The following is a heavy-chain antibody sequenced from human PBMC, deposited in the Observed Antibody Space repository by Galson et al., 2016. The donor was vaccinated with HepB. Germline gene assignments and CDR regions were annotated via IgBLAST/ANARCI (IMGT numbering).Heavy chain of an antibody. D-gene: IGHD2-15*01. Sequence: SLRLSCAASGLTFSRCDMHWVRQATGKGLEWVSAIGTAGDTYYPGSVRGRFTISRENSKNSLYLQMNSLTARDTAVYYCARGKFDCSGGTCHYYGMDVWGQGTTVTVSS. CDR1: GLTFSRCD. V-gene: IGHV3-13*01. CDR2: IGTAGDT. CDR3: ARGKFDCSGGTCHYYGMDV. J-gene: IGHJ6*02.